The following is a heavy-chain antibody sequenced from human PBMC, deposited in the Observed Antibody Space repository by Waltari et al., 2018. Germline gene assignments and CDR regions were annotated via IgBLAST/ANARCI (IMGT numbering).Heavy chain of an antibody. D-gene: IGHD5-12*01. Sequence: QLRLQESGPGLVKPSETLSLTCTVSCGSISSGGYYWGWIRQSPGKGLEWIGSIYYSGSTYYNPTLESRVTISGDTSKNEFSLKLSSVTAADTAVYYCARHWKRSGYRFDPWGQGTLVTVSS. CDR3: ARHWKRSGYRFDP. J-gene: IGHJ5*02. CDR2: IYYSGST. V-gene: IGHV4-39*01. CDR1: CGSISSGGYY.